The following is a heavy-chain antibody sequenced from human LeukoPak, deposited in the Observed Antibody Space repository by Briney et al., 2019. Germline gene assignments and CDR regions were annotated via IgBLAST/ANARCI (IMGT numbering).Heavy chain of an antibody. CDR1: GFTFSYYG. J-gene: IGHJ5*02. D-gene: IGHD3-10*01. CDR3: AKDLMRDRWFGES. CDR2: IRHDGNDK. V-gene: IGHV3-30*02. Sequence: GGSLRLSCAASGFTFSYYGMHWVRQAPGKGLEWVAFIRHDGNDKFYADSVKGRFTISRDTSRNTLYLQTNSLRTDDTAVYYCAKDLMRDRWFGESWGQGTLVTVSS.